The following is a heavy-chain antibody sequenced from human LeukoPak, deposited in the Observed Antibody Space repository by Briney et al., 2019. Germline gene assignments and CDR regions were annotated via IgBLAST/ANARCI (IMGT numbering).Heavy chain of an antibody. V-gene: IGHV3-23*01. Sequence: GGSLRLSCVASGFTFSSYAMTWVRQAPGKGLEWVSSISGSGDSTYYADSVKGRFTISRDNSKNTLYLQMNSLRAEDTAVYYCAKDVSPTMVRGVIIAFDYWGQGTLVTVSS. CDR2: ISGSGDST. J-gene: IGHJ4*02. CDR1: GFTFSSYA. CDR3: AKDVSPTMVRGVIIAFDY. D-gene: IGHD3-10*01.